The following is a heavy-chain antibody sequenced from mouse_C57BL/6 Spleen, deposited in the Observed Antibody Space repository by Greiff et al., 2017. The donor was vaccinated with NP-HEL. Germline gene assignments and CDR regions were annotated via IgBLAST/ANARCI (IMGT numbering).Heavy chain of an antibody. V-gene: IGHV1-39*01. D-gene: IGHD2-13*01. J-gene: IGHJ2*01. CDR1: GYSFTDDN. CDR3: ARGGEREGY. CDR2: INPNYGTT. Sequence: EVKLQESGPELVKPGASVKISCKASGYSFTDDNMNWVKQSNGKSLEWIGVINPNYGTTNYNEKFKSKATLTVDKSSSTAYMQLSSLTSEDSAVYYCARGGEREGYWGQGTTLTVSS.